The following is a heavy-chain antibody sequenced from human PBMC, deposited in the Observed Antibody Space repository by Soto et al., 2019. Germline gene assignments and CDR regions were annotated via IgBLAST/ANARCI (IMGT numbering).Heavy chain of an antibody. J-gene: IGHJ6*04. Sequence: GRGLEWVSSMSGSSKYIHYADAVKGRFPISRDNAKNSLYLQMNRLRAEDTAVYYCAREKEDDGSSARSFCSVMDVWRNGSTDTVTP. CDR3: AREKEDDGSSARSFCSVMDV. V-gene: IGHV3-21*01. D-gene: IGHD1-1*01. CDR2: MSGSSKYI.